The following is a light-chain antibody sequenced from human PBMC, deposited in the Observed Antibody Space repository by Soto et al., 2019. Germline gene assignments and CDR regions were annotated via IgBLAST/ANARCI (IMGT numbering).Light chain of an antibody. Sequence: DIQMTQSPSTLSASVGDRVTITCRASQSITNWLAWYQQKPGKAPKLLISGASSLESGVPSRFSGSGSGTECTLTISSLQPDDFATYSCQQYDSYSYTFGQGTKLEI. J-gene: IGKJ2*01. CDR2: GAS. CDR3: QQYDSYSYT. CDR1: QSITNW. V-gene: IGKV1-5*01.